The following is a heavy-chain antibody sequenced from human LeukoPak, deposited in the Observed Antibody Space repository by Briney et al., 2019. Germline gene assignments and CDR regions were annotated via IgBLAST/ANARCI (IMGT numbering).Heavy chain of an antibody. D-gene: IGHD5-12*01. CDR1: GFTFSSYW. V-gene: IGHV3-7*01. Sequence: GGSLRLSCAASGFTFSSYWMSWVRQAPGKGLERVANIKQDGSEKYYVDSVKGRFTISRYNAKNSLYLQMNSLRDEDTAVYYCARVRRDRLLYFDYWGQGTLVTVSS. J-gene: IGHJ4*02. CDR3: ARVRRDRLLYFDY. CDR2: IKQDGSEK.